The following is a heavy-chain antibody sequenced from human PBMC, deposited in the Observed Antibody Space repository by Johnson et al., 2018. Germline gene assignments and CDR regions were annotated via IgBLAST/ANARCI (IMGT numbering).Heavy chain of an antibody. CDR3: ARDREGYSYGSGYYYDMSV. CDR1: GFTFRNYA. V-gene: IGHV3-30*04. Sequence: QLVESVGGVVQPGRSLRLSCSASGFTFRNYAIHWVRQAPGKGLEWVAVISYDGRNKYYADSVKGRFTISRDNSENMLNLQMNSLSTEDTAVYYCARDREGYSYGSGYYYDMSVWGKGTTVTVSS. CDR2: ISYDGRNK. J-gene: IGHJ6*03. D-gene: IGHD5-18*01.